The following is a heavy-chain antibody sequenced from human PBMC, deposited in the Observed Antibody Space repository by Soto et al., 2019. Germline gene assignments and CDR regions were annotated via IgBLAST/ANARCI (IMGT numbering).Heavy chain of an antibody. Sequence: PSETLSFTCTVSGGSISSYYWSWIRQPPGKGLEWIGYIYYSGSTNYNPSLKSRVTISVDTSKNQFSLKLSSVTAADTAVYYCATGQWLVLEYFDYWGQGTLVTVSS. V-gene: IGHV4-59*12. J-gene: IGHJ4*02. CDR2: IYYSGST. CDR1: GGSISSYY. D-gene: IGHD6-19*01. CDR3: ATGQWLVLEYFDY.